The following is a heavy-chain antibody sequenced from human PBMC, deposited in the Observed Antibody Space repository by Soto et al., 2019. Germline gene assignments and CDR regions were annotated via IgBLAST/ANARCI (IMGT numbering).Heavy chain of an antibody. CDR1: GYTFTSYD. J-gene: IGHJ4*02. D-gene: IGHD4-17*01. V-gene: IGHV1-8*01. Sequence: QVQLVQSGAEVKKPGASVKVSCKASGYTFTSYDINWVRQATGQGLEWMGWMNPNSANTGYAQKFQGSVTMTRNTSISTAYMELSSLRSEDTAVYYCARGHDWSLDYGDWTSGFGYWGQGTLVTVSS. CDR2: MNPNSANT. CDR3: ARGHDWSLDYGDWTSGFGY.